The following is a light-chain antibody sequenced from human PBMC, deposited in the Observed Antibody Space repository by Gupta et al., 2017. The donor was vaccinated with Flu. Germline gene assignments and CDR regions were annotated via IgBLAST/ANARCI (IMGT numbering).Light chain of an antibody. CDR2: YVT. V-gene: IGLV2-11*01. CDR1: SNDVGGSNR. J-gene: IGLJ1*01. Sequence: QSAPTQPRSVSGSPGQSVTISCTGSSNDVGGSNRVSWYQQRPGKAPKLILYYVTERPSGVPDRFSGSKSGNTASLTISGLQADDEADYYCLSHAGRVTWVFGTGTTVTVL. CDR3: LSHAGRVTWV.